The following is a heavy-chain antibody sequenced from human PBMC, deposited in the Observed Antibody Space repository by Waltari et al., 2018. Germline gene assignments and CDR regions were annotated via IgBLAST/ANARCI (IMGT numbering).Heavy chain of an antibody. D-gene: IGHD7-27*01. Sequence: EVQLVECGGGLVQPGGSRRRPWGAVGIRCGSYGMNWVRQAPGKGLEWVSSISSSTTYIHYADSVKGRFTISRDNAKNSLYLQMNSLRVEDTAVYYCVSGGWGFYFDYWGQGTVVTVSS. V-gene: IGHV3-21*01. J-gene: IGHJ4*02. CDR3: VSGGWGFYFDY. CDR2: ISSSTTYI. CDR1: GIRCGSYG.